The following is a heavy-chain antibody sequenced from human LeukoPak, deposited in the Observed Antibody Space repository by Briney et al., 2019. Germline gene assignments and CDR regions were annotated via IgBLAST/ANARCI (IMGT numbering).Heavy chain of an antibody. CDR3: ARGSPAAV. Sequence: GGSLRLFCAASGFNFSSYWMHWVRQAPGKGLVWVSRINTDGSTTNYADSVKGRFTISRDNAENTLYLQMNSLRAEDTAVYYCARGSPAAVWGQGALVTVSS. J-gene: IGHJ4*02. D-gene: IGHD6-25*01. V-gene: IGHV3-74*01. CDR2: INTDGSTT. CDR1: GFNFSSYW.